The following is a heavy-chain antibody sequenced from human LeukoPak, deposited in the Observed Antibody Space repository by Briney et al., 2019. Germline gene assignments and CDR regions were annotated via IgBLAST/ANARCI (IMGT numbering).Heavy chain of an antibody. CDR1: GFTFSGSA. Sequence: GGSLRLSCAASGFTFSGSAMHWVRQASGKGLEWVGRIGSKVNSYATAYAASVKGRFTISRDDSKKMLFVQMNSLRTEDSAVYYCARPHDSAMGVSYYYYYAMDVWGQGTTVTVSS. V-gene: IGHV3-73*01. D-gene: IGHD2-2*01. CDR3: ARPHDSAMGVSYYYYYAMDV. J-gene: IGHJ6*02. CDR2: IGSKVNSYAT.